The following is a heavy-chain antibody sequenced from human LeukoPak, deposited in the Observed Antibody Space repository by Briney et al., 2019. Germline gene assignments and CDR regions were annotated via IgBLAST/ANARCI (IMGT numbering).Heavy chain of an antibody. CDR1: GYTFTSYY. CDR2: INPSGGST. Sequence: GASVKVSCKASGYTFTSYYMHWVRQAPGQGLEWMGIINPSGGSTSYAQKLQGRVTMTTDTSTSTAYMELRSLRSDDTAVYYCARDYYRWLPDYWGQGTLVTVSS. CDR3: ARDYYRWLPDY. V-gene: IGHV1-46*01. J-gene: IGHJ4*02. D-gene: IGHD5-24*01.